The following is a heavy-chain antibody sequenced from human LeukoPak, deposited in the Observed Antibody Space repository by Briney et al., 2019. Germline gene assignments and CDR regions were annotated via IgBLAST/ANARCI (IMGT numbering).Heavy chain of an antibody. CDR1: GFTVSSYY. D-gene: IGHD2-21*01. CDR3: AKAPVTSCRGAYCYPFDS. V-gene: IGHV3-53*01. CDR2: IYTGGGR. J-gene: IGHJ4*02. Sequence: GGSLRLSCAASGFTVSSYYMNWVRQAPGKELEWVSVIYTGGGRYYADSVRGRFTISRDNTKNTLYLQMNSLRAEDAAVYFCAKAPVTSCRGAYCYPFDSWGQGTLVTVSS.